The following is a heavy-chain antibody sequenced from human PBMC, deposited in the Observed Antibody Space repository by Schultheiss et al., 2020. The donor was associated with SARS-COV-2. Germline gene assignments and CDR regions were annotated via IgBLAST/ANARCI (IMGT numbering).Heavy chain of an antibody. D-gene: IGHD1-26*01. Sequence: GGSLRLSCAASGFTFDDYAMHWVRQAPGKGLVWVSRINSDGSSTSYADSVKGRFTISRDNAKNTLYLQMNSLRAEDTAVYYCARGVHGSYLYYFDYWGQGTLVTVSS. V-gene: IGHV3-74*01. CDR3: ARGVHGSYLYYFDY. J-gene: IGHJ4*02. CDR2: INSDGSST. CDR1: GFTFDDYA.